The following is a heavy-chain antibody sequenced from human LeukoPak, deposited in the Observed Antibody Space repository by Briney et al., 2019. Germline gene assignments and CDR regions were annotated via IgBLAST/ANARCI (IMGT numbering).Heavy chain of an antibody. CDR3: ARDQHPGPDYDFWSGPHWFDP. CDR2: IYYSGST. D-gene: IGHD3-3*01. V-gene: IGHV4-39*07. Sequence: SETLSLTCTVSGDSISSSNYYWGWIRQPPGKGLEWIGNIYYSGSTYYNPSLKSRVTISVDTSKNQFSLKLSSVTAADTAVYYCARDQHPGPDYDFWSGPHWFDPWGQGTLVTVSS. J-gene: IGHJ5*02. CDR1: GDSISSSNYY.